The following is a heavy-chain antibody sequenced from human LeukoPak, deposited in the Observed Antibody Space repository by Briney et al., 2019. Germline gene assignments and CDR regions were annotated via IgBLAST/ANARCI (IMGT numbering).Heavy chain of an antibody. CDR2: ISGDGGST. CDR1: GFTFDDYA. J-gene: IGHJ4*02. Sequence: GGSLRLSCAASGFTFDDYAMHWVRQAPGKGLEWASLISGDGGSTYYADSVKGRFTISRDNSKNTLYLQMNSLKTEDTALYYCAKDRGSGNYFDFWGQGTLVTVSS. D-gene: IGHD3-10*01. CDR3: AKDRGSGNYFDF. V-gene: IGHV3-43*02.